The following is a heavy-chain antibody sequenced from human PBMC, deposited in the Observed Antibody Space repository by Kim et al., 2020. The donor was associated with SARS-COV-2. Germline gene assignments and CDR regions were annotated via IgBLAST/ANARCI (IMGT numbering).Heavy chain of an antibody. CDR1: GYTFSRYA. CDR2: INTNTGTP. Sequence: ASVKVSCEASGYTFSRYALNWLRQAPGQGLEWLGWINTNTGTPIYAQGFTGRFVFSLDTSVSTTYLQISSLKAADTAVYYCARGYPGFFQHCGQGTLVTV. CDR3: ARGYPGFFQH. J-gene: IGHJ1*01. D-gene: IGHD2-2*02. V-gene: IGHV7-4-1*02.